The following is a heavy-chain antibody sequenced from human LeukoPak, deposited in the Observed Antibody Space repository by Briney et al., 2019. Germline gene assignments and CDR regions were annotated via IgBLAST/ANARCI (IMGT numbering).Heavy chain of an antibody. CDR1: GFTFSSYG. Sequence: GGSLRLSCAASGFTFSSYGMHWARQAPGKGLEWVAVISYDGSNKYYADSVKGRFTISRDNSKNTLYLQMNSLRAEDTAVYYCAKGARGREQVVVILYYFDYWGQGTLVTVSS. V-gene: IGHV3-30*18. D-gene: IGHD3-22*01. CDR3: AKGARGREQVVVILYYFDY. J-gene: IGHJ4*02. CDR2: ISYDGSNK.